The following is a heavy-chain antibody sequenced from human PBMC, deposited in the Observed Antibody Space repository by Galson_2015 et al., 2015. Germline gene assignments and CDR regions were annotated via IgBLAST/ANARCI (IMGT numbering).Heavy chain of an antibody. V-gene: IGHV3-33*01. Sequence: SLRLSCAASGFTFNMYGMHWVRQAPGKGLEWVAVILYDGSKKYYADSVKGRFTISRDNSVNTVYLQMNSLRPEDTAVYYCARDLGYCNSGRCYGFYYYYMDVWGKGTTVTVSS. CDR1: GFTFNMYG. D-gene: IGHD2-2*01. J-gene: IGHJ6*03. CDR2: ILYDGSKK. CDR3: ARDLGYCNSGRCYGFYYYYMDV.